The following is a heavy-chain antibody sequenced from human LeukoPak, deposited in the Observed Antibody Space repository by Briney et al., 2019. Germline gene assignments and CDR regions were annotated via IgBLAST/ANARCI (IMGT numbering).Heavy chain of an antibody. CDR3: ARTTKLGYCSGGSCPVKYYFDY. CDR1: GYTFTSYD. Sequence: ASVKVSCKASGYTFTSYDINWVRQAPGQGLEWMGWMNPNSGNTGYAQKFQGRVTMTRNTSLSTAYMELSSLRSEDTAVYYCARTTKLGYCSGGSCPVKYYFDYWGQGTLVTVSS. D-gene: IGHD2-15*01. J-gene: IGHJ4*02. V-gene: IGHV1-8*01. CDR2: MNPNSGNT.